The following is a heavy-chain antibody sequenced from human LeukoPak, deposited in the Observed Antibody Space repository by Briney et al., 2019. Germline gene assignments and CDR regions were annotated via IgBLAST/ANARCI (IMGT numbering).Heavy chain of an antibody. J-gene: IGHJ3*02. Sequence: SETLSLTRAVYGGSFSGYYWSWIRQPPGKGLEWIGEINHSGSTNYNPSLKSRVTISVDTSKNQFSLKLSSVTAADTAVYYCARDLTAAGTVHAFDIWGQGTMVTVSS. CDR1: GGSFSGYY. V-gene: IGHV4-34*01. CDR3: ARDLTAAGTVHAFDI. CDR2: INHSGST. D-gene: IGHD6-13*01.